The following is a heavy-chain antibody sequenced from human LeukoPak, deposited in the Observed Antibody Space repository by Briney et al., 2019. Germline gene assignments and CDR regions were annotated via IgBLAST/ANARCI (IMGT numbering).Heavy chain of an antibody. V-gene: IGHV4-30-4*01. CDR1: GGSISSGDYY. CDR3: ARGGILQSQIRAFDI. Sequence: SETLSLTCTVSGGSISSGDYYWSWIRQPPGKGLEWIGYIYYSGSTYYNPSLKSRVTISVDTSKNQFSLKLSSVTAADTAVYYCARGGILQSQIRAFDIWGQGTMVTVSS. D-gene: IGHD3-16*01. J-gene: IGHJ3*02. CDR2: IYYSGST.